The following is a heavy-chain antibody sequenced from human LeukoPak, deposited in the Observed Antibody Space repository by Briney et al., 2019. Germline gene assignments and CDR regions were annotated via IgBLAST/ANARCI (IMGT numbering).Heavy chain of an antibody. V-gene: IGHV4-59*01. Sequence: SETLSLTCNVSPGSITGYYFTWIRQPPGKGLELIGYIFYSGTTKYSPSLKSRLTMSLDTSKNQVSLRLTSVTAADTAVYYCARDSGGPYYYYYGMDVWGRGTTVTVSS. CDR2: IFYSGTT. CDR1: PGSITGYY. CDR3: ARDSGGPYYYYYGMDV. J-gene: IGHJ6*02. D-gene: IGHD1-1*01.